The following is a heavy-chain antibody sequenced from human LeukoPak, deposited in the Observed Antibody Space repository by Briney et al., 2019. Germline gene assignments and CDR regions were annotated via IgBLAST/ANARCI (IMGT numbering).Heavy chain of an antibody. CDR3: ARGVFGVVIIGDYFALDY. Sequence: PSETLSLTCTVSGGSIGSYYWSWIRQPPGKGLEWIGYIYYSGSTNYNPSLKSRVTISVDTSKNQFSLKLSSVTAADTAVYYCARGVFGVVIIGDYFALDYWGQGTLVTVSS. J-gene: IGHJ4*02. CDR1: GGSIGSYY. D-gene: IGHD3-3*01. V-gene: IGHV4-59*01. CDR2: IYYSGST.